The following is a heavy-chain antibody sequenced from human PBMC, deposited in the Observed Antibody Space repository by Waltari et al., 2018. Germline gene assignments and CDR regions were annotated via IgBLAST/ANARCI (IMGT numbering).Heavy chain of an antibody. CDR3: ARGIPGFQAAAGQNDAFDI. CDR1: GYTFTSYA. Sequence: QVQLVQSGSELKKPGASVKVSCKASGYTFTSYAMNWGRQAPGQGLEWMGWLNTNPGSPTYGQGFTGRFVFSLDTSVSTAYLQISSLKAEDTSVYYCARGIPGFQAAAGQNDAFDIWGQGTMVTVSS. V-gene: IGHV7-4-1*02. D-gene: IGHD6-13*01. CDR2: LNTNPGSP. J-gene: IGHJ3*02.